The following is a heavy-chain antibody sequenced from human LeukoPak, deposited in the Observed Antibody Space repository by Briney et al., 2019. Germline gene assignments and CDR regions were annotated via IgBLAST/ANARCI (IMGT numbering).Heavy chain of an antibody. CDR3: AKSGGLSGSGRLAMDV. J-gene: IGHJ6*02. D-gene: IGHD3-10*01. CDR1: GFTVSSNY. V-gene: IGHV3-23*01. Sequence: PGGSLRLSCAASGFTVSSNYMSWVRLAPGKGLEWVSGISGSGGSTYYADSVKGRFTSSRDNSNNTLYVQMNSLRVEDTAVYYCAKSGGLSGSGRLAMDVWGQGTTVTVS. CDR2: ISGSGGST.